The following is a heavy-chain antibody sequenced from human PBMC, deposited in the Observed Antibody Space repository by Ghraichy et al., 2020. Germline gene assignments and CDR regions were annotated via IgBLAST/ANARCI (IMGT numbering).Heavy chain of an antibody. V-gene: IGHV4-34*01. CDR3: ARELPDYYDSSGYYVY. CDR1: GGSFSGYY. CDR2: INHSGST. D-gene: IGHD3-22*01. Sequence: SETLSLTCAVYGGSFSGYYWSWIRQPPGKGLEWIGEINHSGSTNYNPSLKSRVTISVDTSKNQFSLKLSSVTAADTAVYYCARELPDYYDSSGYYVYWGQGTLVTVSS. J-gene: IGHJ4*02.